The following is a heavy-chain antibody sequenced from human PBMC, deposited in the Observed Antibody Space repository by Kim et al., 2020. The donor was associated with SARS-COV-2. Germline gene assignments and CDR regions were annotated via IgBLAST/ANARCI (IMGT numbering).Heavy chain of an antibody. CDR2: ISWNSGSI. Sequence: GGSLRLSCAASGFTFDDYAMHWVRQAPGKGLEWVSGISWNSGSIGYADSVKGRFTISRDNAKNSLYLQMNSLRAEDTALYYCAKDRNAYLYYYGSGSSDYWGQGTLVTVSS. CDR1: GFTFDDYA. J-gene: IGHJ4*02. V-gene: IGHV3-9*01. D-gene: IGHD3-10*01. CDR3: AKDRNAYLYYYGSGSSDY.